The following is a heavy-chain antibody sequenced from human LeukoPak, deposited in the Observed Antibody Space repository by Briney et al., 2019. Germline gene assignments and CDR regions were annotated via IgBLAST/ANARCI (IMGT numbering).Heavy chain of an antibody. CDR3: ARNPVEMTTVTPFDY. CDR2: INHRGST. Sequence: PSETLSLTCAVYGGSFSGYYWTWIRQPPGRGLEWIGEINHRGSTNYNPPLKSRVTISVDTSKNQFSLKLSSVTAADTAVYYCARNPVEMTTVTPFDYWGQGTLVTVSS. V-gene: IGHV4-34*01. J-gene: IGHJ4*02. CDR1: GGSFSGYY. D-gene: IGHD4-17*01.